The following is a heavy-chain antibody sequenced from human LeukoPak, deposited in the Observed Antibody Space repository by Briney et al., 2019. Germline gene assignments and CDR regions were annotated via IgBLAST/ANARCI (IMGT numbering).Heavy chain of an antibody. CDR3: ARALYFRFDP. CDR2: INHSGST. J-gene: IGHJ5*02. CDR1: GGSFSNYY. Sequence: PSETLSFTCAVYGGSFSNYYWSWIRQHPGKGLEWIGEINHSGSTNYNPSLKSRVTISVDTSKNQFSLKLSSVTAADTAVYYCARALYFRFDPWGQGTLVTVSS. D-gene: IGHD2/OR15-2a*01. V-gene: IGHV4-34*01.